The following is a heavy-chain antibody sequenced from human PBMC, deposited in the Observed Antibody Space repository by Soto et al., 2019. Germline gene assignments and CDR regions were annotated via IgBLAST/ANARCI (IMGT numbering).Heavy chain of an antibody. Sequence: EVQLVESGGGLVQPGGSLRLSCSASGFTFSTYWMSWVRQAPGKGLEWVANIKQDGSEKYYVDSVRGRFTISRDTAKNSLYLQMNSQRAEDTAVYYCARAYYYDSSGFSPGGYWGQGTLVTVSS. CDR2: IKQDGSEK. CDR1: GFTFSTYW. D-gene: IGHD3-22*01. V-gene: IGHV3-7*01. CDR3: ARAYYYDSSGFSPGGY. J-gene: IGHJ4*02.